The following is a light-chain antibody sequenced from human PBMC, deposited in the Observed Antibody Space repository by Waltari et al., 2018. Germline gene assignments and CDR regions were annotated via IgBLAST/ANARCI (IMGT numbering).Light chain of an antibody. CDR1: SFNSGGSS. CDR2: DGN. J-gene: IGLJ2*01. Sequence: QFVLMQPTSVGGAHGRRVTVACTGSSFNSGGSSVQWYQQLPATPPKLLIFDGNRRPSGVSDRFSVSQSVTSASLTITGLQSEDEADYYCQAYDTRMNTLFGGGTRLTVL. V-gene: IGLV1-40*01. CDR3: QAYDTRMNTL.